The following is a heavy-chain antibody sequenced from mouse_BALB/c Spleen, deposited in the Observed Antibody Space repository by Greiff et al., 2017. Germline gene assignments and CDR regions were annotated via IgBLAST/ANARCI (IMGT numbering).Heavy chain of an antibody. V-gene: IGHV2-9-2*01. CDR1: GFSLTSYD. Sequence: QVQLKESGPGLVAPSQSLSITCTVSGFSLTSYDISWIRQPPGKGLEWLGVIWTGGGTNYNSAFMSRLSISKDNSKSQVFLKMNSLQTDDTAIYYCVRDRGTTVVASRAMDYWGQGTSVTVSS. J-gene: IGHJ4*01. CDR3: VRDRGTTVVASRAMDY. D-gene: IGHD1-1*01. CDR2: IWTGGGT.